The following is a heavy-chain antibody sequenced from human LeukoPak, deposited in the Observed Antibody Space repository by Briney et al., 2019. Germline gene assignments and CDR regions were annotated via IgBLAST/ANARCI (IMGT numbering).Heavy chain of an antibody. CDR1: GFTFSSYS. CDR2: ISSSSSYI. CDR3: ARDGENDYGDYVG. Sequence: GGSLRLSCAASGFTFSSYSMNWVRQAPGKGLEWVSSISSSSSYIYYADSVKGRFTISRDNAKNSLYLQMNSLRAEDTAVYYCARDGENDYGDYVGWGQGTLVTVSS. D-gene: IGHD4-17*01. J-gene: IGHJ4*02. V-gene: IGHV3-21*04.